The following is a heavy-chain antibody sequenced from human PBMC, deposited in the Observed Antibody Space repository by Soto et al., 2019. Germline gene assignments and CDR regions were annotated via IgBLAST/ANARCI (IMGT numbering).Heavy chain of an antibody. Sequence: QVQLQQWGAGLLKPSETLSLTCAVYGGSFSGYYWSWIRQPPGKGLEWIGEINHSGSTNYNPYLKSRVTISVDTSKNQFSLKLSSVTAADTAVYYCARGMVRGVTYYYYYGMDVWGQGTTVTVSS. J-gene: IGHJ6*02. V-gene: IGHV4-34*01. CDR2: INHSGST. D-gene: IGHD3-10*01. CDR3: ARGMVRGVTYYYYYGMDV. CDR1: GGSFSGYY.